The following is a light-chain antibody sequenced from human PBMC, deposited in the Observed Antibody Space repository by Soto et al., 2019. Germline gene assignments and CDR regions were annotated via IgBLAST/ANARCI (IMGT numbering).Light chain of an antibody. V-gene: IGKV3-11*01. CDR3: QQRSSWPIT. CDR1: QSVGSK. CDR2: DAF. J-gene: IGKJ5*01. Sequence: EIVLTQSPVTLSLSPGEGATLSCRASQSVGSKLAWFQQKPGQAPRLLIYDAFNMATGIPATFSGSGSGTDFTVTISSLEPEDFAVYYCQQRSSWPITSGPGTRLEIK.